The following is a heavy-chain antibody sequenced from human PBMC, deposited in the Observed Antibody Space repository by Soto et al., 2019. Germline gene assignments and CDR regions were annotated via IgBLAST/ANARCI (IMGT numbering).Heavy chain of an antibody. J-gene: IGHJ1*01. CDR1: GFRFGNYA. V-gene: IGHV3-49*03. CDR3: TTDSSQYSSSWYVFIDFQH. D-gene: IGHD6-13*01. CDR2: IRSKTYGGTT. Sequence: GSLRLSCTASGFRFGNYAMSWFRQAPVKGLEWVGLIRSKTYGGTTEYAASVKGRFTISRDDSKTIAYLQMNSLKTEDTAVYYCTTDSSQYSSSWYVFIDFQHWGQGTLVTVSS.